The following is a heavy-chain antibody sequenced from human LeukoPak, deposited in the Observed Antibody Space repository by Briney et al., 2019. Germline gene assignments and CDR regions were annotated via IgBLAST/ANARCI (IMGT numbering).Heavy chain of an antibody. Sequence: QAGGSLRLSCAASGFTFSSYGMNWVRQAPGKGLEWVSAISGSGGSTYYADSVKGRFTISRDNSKNTLYLQMNSLRAEDTAVYYCAKDPYVLRYFEFDPWGQGTLVTVSS. D-gene: IGHD3-9*01. CDR2: ISGSGGST. J-gene: IGHJ5*02. CDR1: GFTFSSYG. CDR3: AKDPYVLRYFEFDP. V-gene: IGHV3-23*01.